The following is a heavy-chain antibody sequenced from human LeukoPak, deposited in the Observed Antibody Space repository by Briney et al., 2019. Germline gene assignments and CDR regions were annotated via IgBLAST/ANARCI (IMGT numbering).Heavy chain of an antibody. J-gene: IGHJ4*02. CDR2: ISGSGGST. Sequence: GGSLRLSCAASGFTFSSYAMSWVRQAPGKGLEWVSAISGSGGSTYYADSVKGRLTISRDNSKNTLYLQMNSLRAEDTAVYYCAKESGYYGSGSLDYWGQGTLVTVSS. V-gene: IGHV3-23*01. D-gene: IGHD3-10*01. CDR3: AKESGYYGSGSLDY. CDR1: GFTFSSYA.